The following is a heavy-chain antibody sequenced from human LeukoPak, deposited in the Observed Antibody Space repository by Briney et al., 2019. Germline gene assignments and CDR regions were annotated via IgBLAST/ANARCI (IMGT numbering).Heavy chain of an antibody. D-gene: IGHD6-19*01. J-gene: IGHJ4*02. Sequence: GRSLRLSCAAPGFTFDDYAMHWVRQAPGKGLEWVSGISWNSGSIGYADSVKGRFTISRDNAKNSRYLQMNSLRAEDMALYYCAKDIRASIAVAGPFDYWGQGTLVTVSS. CDR2: ISWNSGSI. CDR3: AKDIRASIAVAGPFDY. V-gene: IGHV3-9*03. CDR1: GFTFDDYA.